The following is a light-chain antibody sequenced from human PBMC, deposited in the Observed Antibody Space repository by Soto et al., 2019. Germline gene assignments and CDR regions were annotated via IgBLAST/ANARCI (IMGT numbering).Light chain of an antibody. Sequence: EIVLTQSPATLSSSPGERATLSCRASQTVSSKLAWYQHKPGQAPRLLIYGASTRATGIPARFSGSGSGKDFTLTISSLEPEAFAVYHRQQRSTWPPKITFAQGTRLE. CDR3: QQRSTWPPKIT. J-gene: IGKJ5*01. CDR1: QTVSSK. V-gene: IGKV3-11*01. CDR2: GAS.